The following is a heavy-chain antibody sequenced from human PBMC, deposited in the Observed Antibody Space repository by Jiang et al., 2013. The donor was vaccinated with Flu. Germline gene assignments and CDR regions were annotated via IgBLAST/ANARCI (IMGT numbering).Heavy chain of an antibody. V-gene: IGHV1-46*01. Sequence: TSYAQKFQGRVTMTRDTSTSTVYMELSSLRSEDTAVYYCARSIKTSSGFSLAWFDPWGQGTLVTVSS. CDR3: ARSIKTSSGFSLAWFDP. J-gene: IGHJ5*02. CDR2: T. D-gene: IGHD6-19*01.